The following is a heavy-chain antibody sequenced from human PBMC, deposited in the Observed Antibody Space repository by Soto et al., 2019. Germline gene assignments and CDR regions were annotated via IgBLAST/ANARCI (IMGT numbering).Heavy chain of an antibody. CDR1: GYTFTSYA. CDR2: INAGNGNT. J-gene: IGHJ3*02. Sequence: ASVKVSCKASGYTFTSYAMHWVRQAPGQRLEWMGWINAGNGNTKYSQKFQGRVTITRDTSASTAYMELSSLRSEDTAVYYCARDFPQWLVLRAFAIWGQGTMVTVSS. CDR3: ARDFPQWLVLRAFAI. V-gene: IGHV1-3*01. D-gene: IGHD6-19*01.